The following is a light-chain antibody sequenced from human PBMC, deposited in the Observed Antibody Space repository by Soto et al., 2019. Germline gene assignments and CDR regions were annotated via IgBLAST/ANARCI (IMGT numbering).Light chain of an antibody. V-gene: IGLV1-44*01. CDR2: SNN. CDR1: SSNIGSNT. J-gene: IGLJ1*01. CDR3: AAWDDSLNGPYV. Sequence: QAVVTQPPSASGTPGQRVTISCSGRSSNIGSNTVNWYQQLPGTAPKLLIYSNNQRPSGVPDRFSGSKSGTSASLAISGLQSEDEADYYCAAWDDSLNGPYVFGTGTKLTVL.